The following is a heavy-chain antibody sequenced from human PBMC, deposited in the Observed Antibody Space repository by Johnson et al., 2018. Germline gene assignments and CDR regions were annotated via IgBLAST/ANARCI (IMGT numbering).Heavy chain of an antibody. D-gene: IGHD6-19*01. Sequence: VQLVQSGGGVVRPGGSLRLSCAASGFTFSSYAMSWVRQAPGKGLEWVSAISGSGGSTYYADSVKGRFTISRDNSKNTLYLQMNSLRAGDTAVYYWARGGGGWGGGMDVWGQGTTVTVSS. J-gene: IGHJ6*02. CDR2: ISGSGGST. V-gene: IGHV3-23*04. CDR3: ARGGGGWGGGMDV. CDR1: GFTFSSYA.